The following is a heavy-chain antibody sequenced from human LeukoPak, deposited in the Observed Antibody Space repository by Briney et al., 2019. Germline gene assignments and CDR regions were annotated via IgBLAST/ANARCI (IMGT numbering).Heavy chain of an antibody. CDR2: ISVSGNT. CDR1: GFTLSSYA. V-gene: IGHV3-23*01. CDR3: AKSLLWFGELQYYFDY. J-gene: IGHJ4*02. D-gene: IGHD3-10*01. Sequence: GGSLRLSCAASGFTLSSYAMSWVRQAPGKGLEWVSAISVSGNTYHADSVKGRFTISRDSSENTLYLQTNRLRAEDAAVYYCAKSLLWFGELQYYFDYWGQGTLVTVSS.